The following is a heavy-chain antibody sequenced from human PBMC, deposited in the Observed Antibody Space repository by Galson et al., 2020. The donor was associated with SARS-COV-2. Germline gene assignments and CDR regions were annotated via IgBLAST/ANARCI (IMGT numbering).Heavy chain of an antibody. V-gene: IGHV1-3*01. D-gene: IGHD3-3*01. CDR3: ARALRDFWSGYRY. CDR2: INAGNGNT. CDR1: GYTFTSYA. J-gene: IGHJ4*02. Sequence: ASVKVSCKASGYTFTSYAMHWVRQDPGQRLEWMGWINAGNGNTKYSQKFQGRVTITRDTSASTAYMELSSLRSEDTAVYYCARALRDFWSGYRYWGQGTLVTVSS.